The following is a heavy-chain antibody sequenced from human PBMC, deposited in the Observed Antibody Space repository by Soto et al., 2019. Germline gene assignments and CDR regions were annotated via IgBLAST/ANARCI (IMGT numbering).Heavy chain of an antibody. CDR2: IDGSGDNT. V-gene: IGHV3-23*01. Sequence: EVQLLESGGGLAQPGGSLSLSFAASGFTFSRYAMSWVRQAPGKGPEGVSTIDGSGDNTYYADSVKGRFTISRDNFKNTLHLQMNSLRAEDMAVYYCAKREGYGSVDYWGQGTLVTVSS. J-gene: IGHJ4*02. D-gene: IGHD5-18*01. CDR3: AKREGYGSVDY. CDR1: GFTFSRYA.